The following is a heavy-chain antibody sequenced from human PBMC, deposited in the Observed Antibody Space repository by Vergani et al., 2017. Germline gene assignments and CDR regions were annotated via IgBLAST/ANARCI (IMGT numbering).Heavy chain of an antibody. CDR1: GFTFSSYW. D-gene: IGHD6-19*01. J-gene: IGHJ4*02. CDR2: ISWNSGSI. V-gene: IGHV3-74*01. Sequence: EVQLVESGGGLVQPGGSLRLSCAASGFTFSSYWMHWVRQAPGKGLEWVSGISWNSGSIGYADSVKGRFTISRDNAKNSLYLQMNSLRAEDTAVYYCARGRGWQWLVHGDYWGQGTLVTVSS. CDR3: ARGRGWQWLVHGDY.